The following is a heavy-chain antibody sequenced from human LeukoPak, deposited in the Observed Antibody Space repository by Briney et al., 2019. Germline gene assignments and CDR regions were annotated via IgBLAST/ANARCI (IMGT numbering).Heavy chain of an antibody. CDR2: TYHSGTS. D-gene: IGHD5-18*01. J-gene: IGHJ4*02. V-gene: IGHV4-38-2*02. CDR1: GYSISNGYY. CDR3: ARDGSGYSYGYVDY. Sequence: SETLSLTCTVSGYSISNGYYWGWIRRPPGKGLEWIGTTYHSGTSYYNPSLKSRVTISVDTSKNQFSLKLSSVTAADTAVYYCARDGSGYSYGYVDYWGQGTLVTVSS.